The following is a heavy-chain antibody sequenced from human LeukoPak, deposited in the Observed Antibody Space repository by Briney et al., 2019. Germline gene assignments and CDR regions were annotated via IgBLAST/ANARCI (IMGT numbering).Heavy chain of an antibody. D-gene: IGHD1-26*01. J-gene: IGHJ5*02. CDR3: ARDATGSYFRYNWFDP. V-gene: IGHV7-4-1*02. CDR2: INTNTGNP. CDR1: GYTFTSYA. Sequence: GASVKVSCKASGYTFTSYAMNWVRQAPGQGLEWMGWINTNTGNPTYAQGFTGRFVFSLDTSVSTAYLQISSLKAEDTAVYYCARDATGSYFRYNWFDPWGQGTLDTVSS.